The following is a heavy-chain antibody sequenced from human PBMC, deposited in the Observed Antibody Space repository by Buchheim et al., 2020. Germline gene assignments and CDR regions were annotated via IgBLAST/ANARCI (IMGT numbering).Heavy chain of an antibody. D-gene: IGHD1-26*01. Sequence: QVQLQQWGAGLLKHSETLSLTCAVYGGSFSGYYWRWIRQPPGKGLEWIGEINHRGSTNYNPSLKRRVTISVDTSTNQFSRTLSSVTAADTAVYYCARWSGSYTSTYNWFDPWGQGTL. V-gene: IGHV4-34*01. J-gene: IGHJ5*02. CDR2: INHRGST. CDR1: GGSFSGYY. CDR3: ARWSGSYTSTYNWFDP.